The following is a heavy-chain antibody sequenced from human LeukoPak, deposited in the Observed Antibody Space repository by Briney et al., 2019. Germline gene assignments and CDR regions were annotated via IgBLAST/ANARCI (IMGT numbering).Heavy chain of an antibody. Sequence: ASVKFSCKASGYTFTSYDINWVRQATGQGLEWMGWMNPNSGNTGYVQKFQGRVTITMNTSISTAYMELSSLRSEDTAVYYCARGRKSIAARPNYYYYYMDVWGKGTTVTVSS. CDR2: MNPNSGNT. J-gene: IGHJ6*03. CDR1: GYTFTSYD. D-gene: IGHD6-6*01. CDR3: ARGRKSIAARPNYYYYYMDV. V-gene: IGHV1-8*03.